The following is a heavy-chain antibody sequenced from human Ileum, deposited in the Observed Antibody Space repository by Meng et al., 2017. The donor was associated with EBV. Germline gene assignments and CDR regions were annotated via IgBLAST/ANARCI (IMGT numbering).Heavy chain of an antibody. CDR2: LSHDGSNE. J-gene: IGHJ4*02. CDR1: CFTFSTYS. CDR3: VKGKYSTDGYSWISEY. D-gene: IGHD3-22*01. Sequence: QVQLVESGGGVVQAGRSVTRARVASCFTFSTYSMHWVRQAPGKGLEWVEVLSHDGSNEQYAGSVKGRFIVSRDNSKNTLYLQVNSLRSEDTAMYYCVKGKYSTDGYSWISEYGGQGTLVTVSS. V-gene: IGHV3-30*04.